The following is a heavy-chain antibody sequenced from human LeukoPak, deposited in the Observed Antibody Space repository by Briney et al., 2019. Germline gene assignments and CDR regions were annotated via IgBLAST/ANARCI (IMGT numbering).Heavy chain of an antibody. V-gene: IGHV4-34*01. Sequence: SDTLSLTFSLYGGSFRGCYWSWIGHPPGKGLEWIGEINHRGSTNYNPPLKSRSTISVDTSKNQFSLKPSSVTAADTAVYYSARSRRGGRELLLRLHYFDYWGQGTLVTVSS. CDR2: INHRGST. CDR3: ARSRRGGRELLLRLHYFDY. CDR1: GGSFRGCY. D-gene: IGHD1-26*01. J-gene: IGHJ4*02.